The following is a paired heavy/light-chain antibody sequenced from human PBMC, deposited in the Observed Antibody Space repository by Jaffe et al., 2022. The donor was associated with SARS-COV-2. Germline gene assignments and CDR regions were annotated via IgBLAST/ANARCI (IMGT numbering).Light chain of an antibody. CDR3: SSYTGSSTLV. CDR1: SSDVGGYDY. Sequence: QSALTQPASVSGSPGQSITISCTGTSSDVGGYDYVSWYQQHPGKVPKLLIYDVTDRPSGVSNRFSGSKSGNTASLTISGLQAEDEADYYCSSYTGSSTLVFGGGTKLTVL. J-gene: IGLJ2*01. V-gene: IGLV2-14*03. CDR2: DVT.
Heavy chain of an antibody. D-gene: IGHD4-4*01. V-gene: IGHV3-33*01. Sequence: QVQLVESGGGGVQPGRSLRLSCAASGFTFSSYTMHWVRQAPGKGLEWVAVIWYDGSNTYYADSVKGRFTISRDNSKNTLYLQMNSLRVEDTAVYHCARVREDYTYYEYGMDVWGQGTTVTVSS. CDR1: GFTFSSYT. CDR3: ARVREDYTYYEYGMDV. CDR2: IWYDGSNT. J-gene: IGHJ6*02.